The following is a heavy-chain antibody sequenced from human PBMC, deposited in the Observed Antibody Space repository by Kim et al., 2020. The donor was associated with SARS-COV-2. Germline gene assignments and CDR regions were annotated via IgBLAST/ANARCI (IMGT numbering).Heavy chain of an antibody. V-gene: IGHV3-49*02. Sequence: VKGRFNISRDDSKSIAYLQMNSLKTEDTAVYYCSSSPTRRTTRYYGMDVWGQGTTVTVSS. D-gene: IGHD6-6*01. CDR3: SSSPTRRTTRYYGMDV. J-gene: IGHJ6*02.